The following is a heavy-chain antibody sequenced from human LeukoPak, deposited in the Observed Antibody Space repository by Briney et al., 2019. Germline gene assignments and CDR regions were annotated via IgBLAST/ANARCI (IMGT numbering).Heavy chain of an antibody. V-gene: IGHV3-30*02. J-gene: IGHJ4*02. D-gene: IGHD6-6*01. CDR2: IRYDGSNK. CDR3: ALHGGDSSSSGDY. Sequence: PGGSLRLSCAASGFTFSSYGMHWVRQAPGKGLEWVAFIRYDGSNKYYADSVKGRFTISRDNSKNTLYLQMNSLRAEDTAVYYCALHGGDSSSSGDYWGQGTLVTVSS. CDR1: GFTFSSYG.